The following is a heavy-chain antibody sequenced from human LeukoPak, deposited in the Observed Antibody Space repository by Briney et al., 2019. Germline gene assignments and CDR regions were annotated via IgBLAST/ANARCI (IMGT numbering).Heavy chain of an antibody. CDR3: AKDGVGATSLDC. Sequence: GGSLRLSCAASGFTFSRYGMHWVRQAPGKWLEWVAVIWHDGSYEYYADSVKGRFTISRDSSKNTLYLQMNSLRAEDTAVYYCAKDGVGATSLDCWGQGTLVTVSS. V-gene: IGHV3-33*06. D-gene: IGHD1-26*01. CDR1: GFTFSRYG. CDR2: IWHDGSYE. J-gene: IGHJ4*02.